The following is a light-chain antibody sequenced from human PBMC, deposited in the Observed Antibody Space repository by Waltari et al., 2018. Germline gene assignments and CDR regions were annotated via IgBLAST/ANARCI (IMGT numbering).Light chain of an antibody. CDR2: GAS. CDR1: QTIRGS. V-gene: IGKV3-20*01. CDR3: QHYVRLPVT. Sequence: EIVLTQSPGTLSLSPGERPTLSCRASQTIRGSLAWYQQKTGQVPRLLIYGASSRAAGIPDRFSGSGSRTGFSLTISRLEPEDFAVYYCQHYVRLPVTFGRGTKVEIK. J-gene: IGKJ1*01.